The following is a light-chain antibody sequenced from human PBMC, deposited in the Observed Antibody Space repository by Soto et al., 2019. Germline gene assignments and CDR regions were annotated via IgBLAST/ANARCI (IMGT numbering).Light chain of an antibody. CDR3: QQRYNWPLT. CDR1: QTISSGF. Sequence: EIVLTQSPGILYLSPGDRATLSCRASQTISSGFLAWYQQKVGQAPRLLIYDASNRATGVPDRFSGSGSGTDFTLTISSLEPEDFAVYYCQQRYNWPLTFGGGTKV. J-gene: IGKJ4*01. V-gene: IGKV3D-20*02. CDR2: DAS.